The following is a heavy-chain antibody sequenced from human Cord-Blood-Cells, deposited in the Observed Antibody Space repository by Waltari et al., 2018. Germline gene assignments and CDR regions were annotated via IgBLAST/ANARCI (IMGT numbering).Heavy chain of an antibody. V-gene: IGHV3-33*01. J-gene: IGHJ4*02. CDR1: GFTFSTYG. CDR2: IWYDGSNK. CDR3: ARREGVWGSYRYGGVDY. Sequence: QVQLVESGGGVVPPGRSLRLHCAASGFTFSTYGLPGVPQATGQGLEWVAVIWYDGSNKYYADSVKGRFTISRDNSKNTLYLQMNSLRAEDTAVYYCARREGVWGSYRYGGVDYWGQGTLVTVSS. D-gene: IGHD3-16*02.